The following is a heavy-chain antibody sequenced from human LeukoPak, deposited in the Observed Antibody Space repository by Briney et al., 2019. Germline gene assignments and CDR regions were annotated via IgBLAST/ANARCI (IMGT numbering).Heavy chain of an antibody. CDR2: INSDGSST. J-gene: IGHJ4*02. V-gene: IGHV3-74*01. CDR3: ARGGEYSSGWYGF. D-gene: IGHD6-19*01. CDR1: GFTFSGYW. Sequence: GGSLRLSCAASGFTFSGYWMHWVRQAPGKGLVWVSRINSDGSSTSYADSERGRFTISRDNAKNTLYLQMNSLRAEDTAVYYCARGGEYSSGWYGFWGQGTLVTVSS.